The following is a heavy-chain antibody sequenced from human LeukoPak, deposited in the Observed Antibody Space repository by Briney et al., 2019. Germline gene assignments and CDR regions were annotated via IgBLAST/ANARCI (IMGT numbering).Heavy chain of an antibody. V-gene: IGHV1-18*01. CDR1: GYTFSSYG. CDR2: MSVHNGKT. J-gene: IGHJ4*02. D-gene: IGHD3-3*01. CDR3: ARDPGVASYDY. Sequence: GASVKVSCKASGYTFSSYGISWARQAPGQGLEWVGWMSVHNGKTKYAQNLQGRITMTTDTSTTTAYMELTSLRSDDTAVYYRARDPGVASYDYWGLGTLVTVSS.